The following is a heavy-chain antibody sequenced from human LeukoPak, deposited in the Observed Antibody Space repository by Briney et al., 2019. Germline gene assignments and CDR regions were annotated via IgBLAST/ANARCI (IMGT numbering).Heavy chain of an antibody. V-gene: IGHV3-23*01. CDR3: AKEITMILVVITTDAFDI. CDR2: ISGGGGST. J-gene: IGHJ3*02. CDR1: GFTFNNYA. D-gene: IGHD3-22*01. Sequence: GGSLRLSCAASGFTFNNYAMSWVRQAPGKGLEWVSTISGGGGSTYYADSVKGRFTISRDNPKNTLYLQMNSLRPEDTAVYYCAKEITMILVVITTDAFDIWGQGTMVTVSS.